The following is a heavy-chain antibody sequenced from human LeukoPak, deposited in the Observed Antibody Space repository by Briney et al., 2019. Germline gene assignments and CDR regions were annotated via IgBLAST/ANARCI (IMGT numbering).Heavy chain of an antibody. J-gene: IGHJ4*02. D-gene: IGHD3-16*01. V-gene: IGHV4-4*02. CDR2: IYHSGST. CDR3: ARSRGPNTFGGVHDY. CDR1: GGSLSNPAC. Sequence: SDTLSLTCAVSGGSLSNPACWTWVRQPPGHGLEWIGEIYHSGSTNYNPSLKSRVTLSIDKSKNQFSLKVKTVTAADTAVYYCARSRGPNTFGGVHDYWGQGTLVTVSS.